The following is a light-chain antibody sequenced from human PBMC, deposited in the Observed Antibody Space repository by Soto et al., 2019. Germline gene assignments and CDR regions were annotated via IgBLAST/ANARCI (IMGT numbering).Light chain of an antibody. CDR2: DAS. J-gene: IGKJ4*01. CDR3: QQRSDWPST. Sequence: EIVLTQSPATLSLSPGDRATLSCRASQSVGSYLGWYQHRPGQAPRLLIYDASNRATGIPARFSGSGSGTDFTLTISSLEPEDFAVYYCQQRSDWPSTFGGGTKVEIK. V-gene: IGKV3-11*01. CDR1: QSVGSY.